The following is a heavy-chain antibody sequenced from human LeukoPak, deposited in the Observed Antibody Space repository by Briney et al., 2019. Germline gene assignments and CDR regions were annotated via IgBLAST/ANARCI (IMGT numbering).Heavy chain of an antibody. V-gene: IGHV3-11*04. CDR2: ISSSGSTI. J-gene: IGHJ4*02. CDR3: ARAPYSSGWYGKGYYFDY. Sequence: GGSLRLSCAAPGFTFSDYYMSWIRQAPGKGLEWVSYISSSGSTIYYADSVKGRFTISRDNAKNSLYLQMNSLRAEDTAVYYCARAPYSSGWYGKGYYFDYWGQGTLVTVSS. D-gene: IGHD6-19*01. CDR1: GFTFSDYY.